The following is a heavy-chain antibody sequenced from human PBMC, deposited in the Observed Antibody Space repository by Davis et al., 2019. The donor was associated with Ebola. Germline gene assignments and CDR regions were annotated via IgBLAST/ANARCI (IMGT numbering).Heavy chain of an antibody. D-gene: IGHD2-15*01. V-gene: IGHV4-39*01. CDR1: AGSISSSSYY. CDR3: ARHVRYCSGGSCYAGRYYYGMDV. Sequence: MPSETLSLTCTVSAGSISSSSYYWGWIRQPPGKGLEWIGSIYYSGSTYYNPSLKSRVTISVDTSKNQFSLKLSSVTAADTAVYYCARHVRYCSGGSCYAGRYYYGMDVWGQGTTVTVSS. J-gene: IGHJ6*02. CDR2: IYYSGST.